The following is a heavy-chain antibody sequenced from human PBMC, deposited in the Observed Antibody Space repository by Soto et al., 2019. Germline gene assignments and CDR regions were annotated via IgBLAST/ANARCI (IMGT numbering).Heavy chain of an antibody. CDR3: AKGSSTYYYYYMDV. CDR2: ISGSGGST. Sequence: GGSLRLSCAASGFTFSSYAMSWVRQAPGKGLEWVSAISGSGGSTYYADSVKGRFTISRDNSKNTLYLQMNSLRAEDTAVYDCAKGSSTYYYYYMDVWGKGTTVTVSS. V-gene: IGHV3-23*01. J-gene: IGHJ6*03. CDR1: GFTFSSYA.